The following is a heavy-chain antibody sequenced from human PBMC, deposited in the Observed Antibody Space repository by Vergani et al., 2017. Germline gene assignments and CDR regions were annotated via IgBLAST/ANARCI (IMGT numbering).Heavy chain of an antibody. CDR1: GYTFTGYY. CDR2: INPNSGGT. J-gene: IGHJ4*02. Sequence: QVQLVQSGAEVKKPGASVKVSCKASGYTFTGYYMHWVRQAHGQGLEWMGWINPNSGGTNYAQKFQGRVTMTRDTSISTAYMELSRLRSDDTAVYYCARENFRALVPAAMAVWGQGTLVTVSS. D-gene: IGHD2-2*01. CDR3: ARENFRALVPAAMAV. V-gene: IGHV1-2*02.